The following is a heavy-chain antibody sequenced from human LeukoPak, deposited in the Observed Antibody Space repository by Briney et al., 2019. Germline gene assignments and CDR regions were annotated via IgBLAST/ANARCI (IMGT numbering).Heavy chain of an antibody. CDR1: GYTFTSYA. D-gene: IGHD1-14*01. CDR2: INTNTGNP. J-gene: IGHJ6*03. CDR3: ATRGVTYPYYYYYYMDV. V-gene: IGHV7-4-1*02. Sequence: ASVKVSCKASGYTFTSYAMNWVRQAPGQGLEWMGWINTNTGNPTYAQGFTGRFVFSLDTSVSTAYLQISSLKAEDTAVYYCATRGVTYPYYYYYYMDVWGKGTTVTVSS.